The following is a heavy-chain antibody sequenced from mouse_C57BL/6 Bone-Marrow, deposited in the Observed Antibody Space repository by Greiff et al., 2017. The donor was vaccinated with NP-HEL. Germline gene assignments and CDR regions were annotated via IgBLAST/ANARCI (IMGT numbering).Heavy chain of an antibody. Sequence: EVMLVESEGGLVQPGSSIKLSCTASGFTFSDYYMAWVRQVPEKGLEWVANINYDGSSTYYLDSLKSRFIISRDNAKNILYLQMSSLKSEDTATYYCARDAYYSLWYFDVWGTGTTVTVSS. D-gene: IGHD2-12*01. CDR2: INYDGSST. CDR1: GFTFSDYY. J-gene: IGHJ1*03. CDR3: ARDAYYSLWYFDV. V-gene: IGHV5-16*01.